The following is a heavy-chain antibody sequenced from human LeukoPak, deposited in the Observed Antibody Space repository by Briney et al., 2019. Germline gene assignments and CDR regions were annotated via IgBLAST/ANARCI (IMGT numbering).Heavy chain of an antibody. CDR1: GFTFSSYV. Sequence: PGRSLRLSCAASGFTFSSYVMHWVRQAPGKGLEWVAVISYDGSNKYYADSVKGRFTISRDNSKNTLYLQMNSLRPEDTAVYYCARDLRLFGPPDDYWGQGTLVIVSS. D-gene: IGHD3-10*01. V-gene: IGHV3-30-3*01. CDR2: ISYDGSNK. CDR3: ARDLRLFGPPDDY. J-gene: IGHJ4*02.